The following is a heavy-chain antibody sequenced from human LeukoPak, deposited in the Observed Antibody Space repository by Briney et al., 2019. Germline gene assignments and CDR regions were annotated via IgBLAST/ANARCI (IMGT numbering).Heavy chain of an antibody. V-gene: IGHV1-69*05. J-gene: IGHJ6*03. CDR1: XXTXXSXA. CDR3: ARSYSSSWYGDYYYYYMDV. Sequence: SVXXSCKXSXXTXXSXAISXVRQAPGQGLEWMGGIIPIFGTANYAQKFQGRVTITTDESTSTAYMELSSLRSEDTAVYYCARSYSSSWYGDYYYYYMDVWGKGTTVTVSS. D-gene: IGHD6-13*01. CDR2: IIPIFGTA.